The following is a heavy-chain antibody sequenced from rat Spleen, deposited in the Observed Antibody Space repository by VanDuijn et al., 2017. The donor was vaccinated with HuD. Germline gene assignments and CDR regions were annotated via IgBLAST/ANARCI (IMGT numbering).Heavy chain of an antibody. J-gene: IGHJ2*01. CDR1: GFTFIDYY. D-gene: IGHD1-7*01. CDR2: ISYDGTGT. CDR3: VRHSQKYYGYYYLDH. Sequence: EVQLVESDGGLVQPGRSLKLSCAASGFTFIDYYMTWVRQAPREGLEWVATISYDGTGTYYRDSVKGRFTISRDNEQSTLYLQMESMRSEDTGTYYCVRHSQKYYGYYYLDHWGQGVTVTVSS. V-gene: IGHV5-7*01.